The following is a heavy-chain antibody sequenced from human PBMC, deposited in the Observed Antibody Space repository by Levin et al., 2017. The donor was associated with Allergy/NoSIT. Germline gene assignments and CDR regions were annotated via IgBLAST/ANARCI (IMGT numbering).Heavy chain of an antibody. V-gene: IGHV3-33*07. J-gene: IGHJ2*01. D-gene: IGHD6-6*01. CDR2: IWYDGSNK. Sequence: HAGGSLRLSCAASGFAFRSHGMYWVRQAPGKGLEWVAVIWYDGSNKYYADSVKGRFTISRDNSKNMLYLQMNSLSAEDTAVYYCARDRENKYIDFWGRGTLVTVSS. CDR3: ARDRENKYIDF. CDR1: GFAFRSHG.